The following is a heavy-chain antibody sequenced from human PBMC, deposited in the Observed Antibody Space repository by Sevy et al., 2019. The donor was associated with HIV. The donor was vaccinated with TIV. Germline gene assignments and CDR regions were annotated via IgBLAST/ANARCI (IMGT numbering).Heavy chain of an antibody. CDR3: ARVNTIFGVVIPNHYYYYGMDV. D-gene: IGHD3-3*01. J-gene: IGHJ6*02. CDR1: GGSFSGYY. CDR2: INHSGST. Sequence: SETLSLTCAVYGGSFSGYYWSWIRQPPGKGLEWIGEINHSGSTNYNPSLKSRVTISVDTSKNKFSLKLSSVTAADTAVYYCARVNTIFGVVIPNHYYYYGMDVWGQGTTVTVSS. V-gene: IGHV4-34*01.